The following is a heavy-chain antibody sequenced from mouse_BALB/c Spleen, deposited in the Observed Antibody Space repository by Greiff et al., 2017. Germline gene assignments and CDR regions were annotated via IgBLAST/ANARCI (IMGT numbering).Heavy chain of an antibody. CDR3: ARGYYGSSRYFDV. CDR2: ISSGSSTI. D-gene: IGHD1-1*01. J-gene: IGHJ1*01. V-gene: IGHV5-17*02. Sequence: EVQRVESGGGLVQPGGSRKLSCAASGFTFSSFGMHWVRQAPEKGLEWVAYISSGSSTIYYADTVKGRFTISRDNPKNTLFLQMTSLRSEDTAMYYCARGYYGSSRYFDVWGAGTTVTVSS. CDR1: GFTFSSFG.